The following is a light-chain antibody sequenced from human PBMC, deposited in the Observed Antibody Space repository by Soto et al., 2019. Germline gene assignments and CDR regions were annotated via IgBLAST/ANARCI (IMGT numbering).Light chain of an antibody. J-gene: IGKJ5*01. CDR2: GAS. CDR1: QDIAGY. Sequence: DIQVTQSPSSVSASVGDRVTSACRAGQDIAGYLAWYQHKPGRTPELLIHGASRLQSGVPARFSGSGSGTDFTLSINSLQPEDFATYYCQQAYSFPITFGQGTRLE. CDR3: QQAYSFPIT. V-gene: IGKV1D-12*01.